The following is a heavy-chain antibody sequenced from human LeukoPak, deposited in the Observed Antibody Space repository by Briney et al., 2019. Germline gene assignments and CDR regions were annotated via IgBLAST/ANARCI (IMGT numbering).Heavy chain of an antibody. CDR3: ARGAVVPAATWVYY. D-gene: IGHD2-2*01. Sequence: EWVSYISSSGSTIYYADSVKGRFTISRDNAKNSLYLQMNSLRAEDTAVYYCARGAVVPAATWVYYWGQGTLVTVSS. J-gene: IGHJ4*02. CDR2: ISSSGSTI. V-gene: IGHV3-48*03.